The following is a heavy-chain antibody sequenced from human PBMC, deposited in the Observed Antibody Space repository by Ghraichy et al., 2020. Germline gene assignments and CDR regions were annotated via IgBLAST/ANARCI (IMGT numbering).Heavy chain of an antibody. D-gene: IGHD3-10*01. J-gene: IGHJ5*02. CDR3: AIDTRGYYGSGSRNWFDP. CDR1: GFTFSSYA. CDR2: ISGSGGST. V-gene: IGHV3-23*01. Sequence: GGSLRLSCTASGFTFSSYAMRWVRQAPGKGLEWVSAISGSGGSTYYADSVKGRFTISRDNSKNTLYLQMNSLRAEDTAVYYCAIDTRGYYGSGSRNWFDPWGQGTLVTVSS.